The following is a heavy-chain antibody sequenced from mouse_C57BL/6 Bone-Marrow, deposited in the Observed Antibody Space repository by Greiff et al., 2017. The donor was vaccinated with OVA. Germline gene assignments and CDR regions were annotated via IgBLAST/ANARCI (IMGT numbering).Heavy chain of an antibody. CDR3: AREGAEWFAY. J-gene: IGHJ3*01. V-gene: IGHV1-81*01. CDR1: GYTFTSYG. CDR2: IYPRSGNT. Sequence: VQGVESGAELARPGASVKLSCKASGYTFTSYGISWVKQRTGQGLEWIGEIYPRSGNTYYNEKFKGKATLTADKSSSTAYMELRSLTSEDSAVYFCAREGAEWFAYWGQGTLVTVSA.